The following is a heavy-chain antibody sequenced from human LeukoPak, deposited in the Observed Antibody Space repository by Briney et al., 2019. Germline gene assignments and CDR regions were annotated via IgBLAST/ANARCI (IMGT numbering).Heavy chain of an antibody. CDR2: IYSGGST. Sequence: GGSLRLSCAASGFTVSSNYMSWVRQAPGKGLEWVSVIYSGGSTYYADSVKGRFTISRDNSKNTLYLQMNSLRAEDTAVYYCASPKGYCSGGSCYSGDYWGQGTLVTVSS. J-gene: IGHJ4*02. CDR1: GFTVSSNY. CDR3: ASPKGYCSGGSCYSGDY. V-gene: IGHV3-66*01. D-gene: IGHD2-15*01.